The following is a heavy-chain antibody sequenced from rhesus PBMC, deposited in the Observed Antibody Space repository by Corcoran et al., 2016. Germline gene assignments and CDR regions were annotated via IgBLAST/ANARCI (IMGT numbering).Heavy chain of an antibody. CDR3: ATGVYSFDY. D-gene: IGHD3-16*01. V-gene: IGHV1-111*01. Sequence: EVQLVQPGAEVKKPGASVIIPCRADGYSFSAHFLHWVRRAPGKGPGWMGRVAPADGGADHAQKFQDRLNITRDTTTDTAYMELSSLRSEDTAVYYCATGVYSFDYWGQGVLVTVSS. CDR1: GYSFSAHF. CDR2: VAPADGGA. J-gene: IGHJ4*01.